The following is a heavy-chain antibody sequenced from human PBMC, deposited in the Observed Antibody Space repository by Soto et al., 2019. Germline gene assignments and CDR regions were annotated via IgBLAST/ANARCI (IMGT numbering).Heavy chain of an antibody. Sequence: SETLSLTCAVYGGSFSGYYWSGIRQPPGKGLEWIGEINHSGSTNYNPSLKSRVTISLATSKNQFSLKLSSVTAADRAVYYCARWGGAGWLLLWFGESQTSHYGMDVWGQGTRVTVSS. CDR1: GGSFSGYY. V-gene: IGHV4-34*01. CDR2: INHSGST. J-gene: IGHJ6*02. CDR3: ARWGGAGWLLLWFGESQTSHYGMDV. D-gene: IGHD3-10*01.